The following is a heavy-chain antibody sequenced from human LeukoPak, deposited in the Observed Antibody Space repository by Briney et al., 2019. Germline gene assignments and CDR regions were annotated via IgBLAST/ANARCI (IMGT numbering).Heavy chain of an antibody. CDR3: ARDQYDYDSSGYYYYFDY. V-gene: IGHV3-7*03. Sequence: PGGSLRLSCAASGFTFSSYAMSWVRQAPGKGLEWVANIKQDGSEKYYVDSVKGRFTISRDNAKNSLYLQMSSLRAEDTAVYYCARDQYDYDSSGYYYYFDYWGQGTLVTVSS. J-gene: IGHJ4*02. CDR2: IKQDGSEK. D-gene: IGHD3-22*01. CDR1: GFTFSSYA.